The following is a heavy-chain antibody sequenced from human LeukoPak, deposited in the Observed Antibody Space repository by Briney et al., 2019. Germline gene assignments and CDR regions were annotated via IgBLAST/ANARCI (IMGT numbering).Heavy chain of an antibody. CDR3: ARNDDSSGYYYVHFDY. CDR2: IIPIFGTA. CDR1: GGTFSSYA. D-gene: IGHD3-22*01. V-gene: IGHV1-69*13. J-gene: IGHJ4*02. Sequence: SVKVSCKASGGTFSSYAISWVRQAPGQGLEWMGGIIPIFGTANYAQKFQGRVTITAHESTSTAYMELSSLRSEDTAVYYCARNDDSSGYYYVHFDYWGQGTLVTVSS.